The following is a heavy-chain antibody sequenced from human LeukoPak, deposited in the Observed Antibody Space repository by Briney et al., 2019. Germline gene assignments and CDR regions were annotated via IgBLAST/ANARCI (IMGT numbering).Heavy chain of an antibody. CDR1: GFTFSDYY. Sequence: PGGSLRLSCAASGFTFSDYYMSWIRQAPGKGLEWVSYISSSGSTIYYADSVKGRFTISRDNAKNSLYLQMNSLRAEDTAVYYCARDRNWNYYYYYGMDVWGQGTTVTVSS. CDR3: ARDRNWNYYYYYGMDV. D-gene: IGHD1-1*01. J-gene: IGHJ6*02. CDR2: ISSSGSTI. V-gene: IGHV3-11*01.